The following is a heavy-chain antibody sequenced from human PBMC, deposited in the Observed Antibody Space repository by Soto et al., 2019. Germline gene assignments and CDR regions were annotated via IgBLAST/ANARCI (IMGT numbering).Heavy chain of an antibody. CDR2: IYSDVYSAGTT. V-gene: IGHV3-53*01. D-gene: IGHD2-8*02. Sequence: EVQLVESGGGLIQPGGSLRLSCAASGFTVSNNYMPWVRQAPGKGLEWVSLIYSDVYSAGTTYYADSVKGGFNIFRDNSKNTLYLQMDSLRAEDTAVYFCARELVEVINSNADYYGLDVWGQGTTVTVSS. CDR1: GFTVSNNY. J-gene: IGHJ6*02. CDR3: ARELVEVINSNADYYGLDV.